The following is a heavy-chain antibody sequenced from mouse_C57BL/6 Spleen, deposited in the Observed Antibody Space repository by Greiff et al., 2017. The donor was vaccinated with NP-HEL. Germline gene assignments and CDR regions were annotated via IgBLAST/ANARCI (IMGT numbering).Heavy chain of an antibody. V-gene: IGHV1-59*01. CDR1: GYTFTSYW. Sequence: QVHVKQPGAELVRPGTSVKLSCKASGYTFTSYWMHWVKQRPGQGLEWIGVIDPSDSYTNYNQKFKGKATLTVDTSSSTAYMQLSSLTSEDSAVYYCARHYSNYGYWGQGTTLTVSS. CDR3: ARHYSNYGY. CDR2: IDPSDSYT. J-gene: IGHJ2*01. D-gene: IGHD2-5*01.